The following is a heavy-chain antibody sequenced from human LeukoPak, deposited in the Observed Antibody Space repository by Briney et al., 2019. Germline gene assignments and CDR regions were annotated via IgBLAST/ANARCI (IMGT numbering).Heavy chain of an antibody. CDR3: AREDDDYDSAYYFDY. CDR1: GYTFTSYA. Sequence: ASVKVSCKASGYTFTSYAMNWVRQAPGQGLEWMGWINTNTGNPTYAQGFTGRFVFSLDTSVSTAYLQISSLKAEDTAVYYCAREDDDYDSAYYFDYSGQGTLVTVSS. V-gene: IGHV7-4-1*02. CDR2: INTNTGNP. D-gene: IGHD3-22*01. J-gene: IGHJ4*02.